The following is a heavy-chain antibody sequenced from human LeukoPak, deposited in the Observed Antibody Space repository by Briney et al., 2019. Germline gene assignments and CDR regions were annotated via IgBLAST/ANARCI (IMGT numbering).Heavy chain of an antibody. CDR1: GFTFSSYG. CDR3: AKHVASTWLFDY. CDR2: ISGSGGST. D-gene: IGHD6-13*01. J-gene: IGHJ4*02. V-gene: IGHV3-23*01. Sequence: GGSLRLSCEVSGFTFSSYGMSWVRQAPGRGLEWVSSISGSGGSTNYADSVKGRFTISRDNSENTLYLQMNTLRAEDTAVYYCAKHVASTWLFDYWGQGTLVTVSS.